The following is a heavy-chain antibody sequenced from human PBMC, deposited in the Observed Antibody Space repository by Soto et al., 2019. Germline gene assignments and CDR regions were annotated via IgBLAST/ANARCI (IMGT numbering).Heavy chain of an antibody. V-gene: IGHV3-30*18. D-gene: IGHD6-6*01. J-gene: IGHJ3*02. CDR3: AKADLAARPGSDYDAFDI. Sequence: GGSLRLSCAASGFTFSSYGMHWVRQAPGKGLEWVAVISYDGSNKYYADSEKGRFTISRDNSKNTLYLQMNSLRAEDTAVYYWAKADLAARPGSDYDAFDIWGQGTMVTVSS. CDR1: GFTFSSYG. CDR2: ISYDGSNK.